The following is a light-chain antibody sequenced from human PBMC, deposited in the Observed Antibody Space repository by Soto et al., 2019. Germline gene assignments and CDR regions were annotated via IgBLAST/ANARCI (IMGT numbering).Light chain of an antibody. CDR2: DVS. CDR3: SSYTSYNTRV. V-gene: IGLV2-14*03. Sequence: QSALTQPASVSGSPGQSIAISCTGTSSDVGGYNYVSWYQQRPGKAPKLMIYDVSNRPSGVSNRFSGSKSGNTASLTISGLQADDEADYYCSSYTSYNTRVFGGGTQLTVL. J-gene: IGLJ3*02. CDR1: SSDVGGYNY.